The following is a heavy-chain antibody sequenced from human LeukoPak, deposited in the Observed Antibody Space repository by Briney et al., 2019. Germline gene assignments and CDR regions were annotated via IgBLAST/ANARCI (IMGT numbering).Heavy chain of an antibody. CDR1: GYTFTSYA. CDR3: AAKMVRGVINYYGMDV. D-gene: IGHD3-10*01. J-gene: IGHJ6*04. CDR2: INAGNGNT. V-gene: IGHV1-3*01. Sequence: ASVKVSCKASGYTFTSYAMHWVRQAPGQGLEWMGWINAGNGNTKYSQKFQGRVTITRDTSASTAYMELSSLRSEDTAVYYCAAKMVRGVINYYGMDVWGKGTTVTVSS.